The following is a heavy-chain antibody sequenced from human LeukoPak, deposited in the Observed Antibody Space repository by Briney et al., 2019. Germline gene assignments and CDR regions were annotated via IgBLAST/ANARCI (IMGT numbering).Heavy chain of an antibody. CDR3: ASLGVAGYSYGDDY. Sequence: SETLSLTCTVSGGSISSYYWSWIRQPPGKGREWIGYIYYSGSTNYNPSLKSRVTISVDTSKNQFSLKLSSVTAADTAVYYCASLGVAGYSYGDDYWGQGTLVTVSS. CDR1: GGSISSYY. J-gene: IGHJ4*02. CDR2: IYYSGST. D-gene: IGHD5-18*01. V-gene: IGHV4-59*01.